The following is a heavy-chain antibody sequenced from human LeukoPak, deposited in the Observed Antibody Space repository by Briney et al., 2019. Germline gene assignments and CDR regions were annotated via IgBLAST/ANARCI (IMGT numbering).Heavy chain of an antibody. D-gene: IGHD2-15*01. J-gene: IGHJ4*02. CDR3: AKGKLGVVASWYFDY. Sequence: GGSLRLSCAASGFTFINYFMHWVRQAPGKGLECVSGISWNSGSIGYADSVKGRFTISRDNAKNSLYLQMNSLRAEDTALYYCAKGKLGVVASWYFDYWGQGTLVTVSS. CDR2: ISWNSGSI. V-gene: IGHV3-9*01. CDR1: GFTFINYF.